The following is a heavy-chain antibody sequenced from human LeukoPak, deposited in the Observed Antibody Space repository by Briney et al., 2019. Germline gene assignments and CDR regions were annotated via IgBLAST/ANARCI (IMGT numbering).Heavy chain of an antibody. J-gene: IGHJ3*02. CDR1: GLTFINFG. CDR3: AKSRLGGINDAFDI. CDR2: ISGSAVIT. V-gene: IGHV3-23*01. Sequence: HPGGSLRLSCAASGLTFINFGMTWVRQAPGKGLEWVSAISGSAVITFYADSVKGRFTISRDNSKNTLYLQMNSLRAEDTALYYCAKSRLGGINDAFDIWGQGTMVTVSS. D-gene: IGHD2-15*01.